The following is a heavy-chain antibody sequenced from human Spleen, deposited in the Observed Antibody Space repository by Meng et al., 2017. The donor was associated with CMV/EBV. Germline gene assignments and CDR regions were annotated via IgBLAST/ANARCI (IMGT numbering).Heavy chain of an antibody. CDR3: ASEPLNGGV. CDR1: GGSFSDYH. Sequence: SCAVYGGSFSDYHWSWIRQTPGKGLEWIGEINHSGSTNYNPSLKSRVTISVDTSKNQFSLNLSSLTAADTAIYYCASEPLNGGVWGQGATVTVSS. J-gene: IGHJ6*02. CDR2: INHSGST. V-gene: IGHV4-34*01.